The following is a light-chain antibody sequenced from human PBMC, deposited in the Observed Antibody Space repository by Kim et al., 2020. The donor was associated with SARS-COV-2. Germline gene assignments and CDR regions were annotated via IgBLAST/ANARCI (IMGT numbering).Light chain of an antibody. Sequence: LSPGERATRAGRASQSGSSSSLAWYKQKRGQAPRILINGASSRATGIPDRFSGSGSGTDFTSTISRREPEEFAVYYCQKYGSSPYSFGQGTKLEI. J-gene: IGKJ2*03. CDR1: QSGSSSS. CDR2: GAS. CDR3: QKYGSSPYS. V-gene: IGKV3-20*01.